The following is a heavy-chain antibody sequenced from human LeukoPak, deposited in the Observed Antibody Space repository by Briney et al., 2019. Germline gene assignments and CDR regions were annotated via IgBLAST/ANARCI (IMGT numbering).Heavy chain of an antibody. J-gene: IGHJ6*03. D-gene: IGHD4-17*01. CDR1: GGSISSYY. CDR2: IYYSGST. CDR3: ARNIYGDYYYYYYMDV. Sequence: SETLSLTCTVSGGSISSYYWSWIRQPPGKGLAWIEYIYYSGSTNYNPSLKSRVTISVDTSKNQFSLKLSPVTAADTAVYYCARNIYGDYYYYYYMDVWGKGTTVTVSS. V-gene: IGHV4-59*01.